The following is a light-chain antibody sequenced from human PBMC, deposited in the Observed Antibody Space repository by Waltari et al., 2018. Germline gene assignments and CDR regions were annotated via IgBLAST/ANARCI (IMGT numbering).Light chain of an antibody. CDR1: QSISSY. J-gene: IGKJ2*01. CDR3: QQSYSTPYT. CDR2: AAS. V-gene: IGKV1-39*01. Sequence: DIQMTQSPSSLSASVGDRVTITCRSSQSISSYLNWYQPKPGKAPKLLIYAASSLQSGVPSRFSGSGSWTDFTLTISSLQPEDFATYYCQQSYSTPYTFGQGTKLEIK.